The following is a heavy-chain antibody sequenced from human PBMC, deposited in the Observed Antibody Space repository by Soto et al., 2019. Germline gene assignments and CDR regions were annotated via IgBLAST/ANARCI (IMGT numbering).Heavy chain of an antibody. CDR1: GYTFTSYY. J-gene: IGHJ6*02. V-gene: IGHV1-46*01. D-gene: IGHD2-21*02. CDR3: ARTVIVVVTAGHYYGMEV. CDR2: INPSGGST. Sequence: ASVKVSCKASGYTFTSYYMHWVRQAPGQGLEWMGIINPSGGSTSYAQKFQGRVTMTRDTSTSTVYMELSSLRSEDTAVYYCARTVIVVVTAGHYYGMEVWGQGTTVTVSS.